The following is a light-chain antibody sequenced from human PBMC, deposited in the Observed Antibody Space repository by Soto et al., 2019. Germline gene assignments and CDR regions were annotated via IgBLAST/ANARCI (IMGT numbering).Light chain of an antibody. CDR3: QRSYTPPWT. Sequence: DIQMTQSRSSLSASVGDRVTITCRASQSMSIYLNWYQQKPGKAPKLLIYAASGLQSGVPSRFSGSGSGTEFTLTITSLQPEDFATYYCQRSYTPPWTFGQGTKVEIK. CDR2: AAS. CDR1: QSMSIY. V-gene: IGKV1-39*01. J-gene: IGKJ1*01.